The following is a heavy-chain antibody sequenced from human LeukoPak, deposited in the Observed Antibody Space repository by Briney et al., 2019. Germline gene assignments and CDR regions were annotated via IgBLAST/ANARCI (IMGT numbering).Heavy chain of an antibody. CDR2: IYHSGST. CDR1: GGSISSYY. CDR3: ASRDCSGGSCYHYYYYYGMDV. J-gene: IGHJ6*02. D-gene: IGHD2-15*01. Sequence: SETLSLTCTVSGGSISSYYWSWIRQPPGKGLEWIGEIYHSGSTNYNPSLKSRVTISVDKSKNQFSLKLSSVTAADTAVYYCASRDCSGGSCYHYYYYYGMDVWGQGTTVTVSS. V-gene: IGHV4-59*12.